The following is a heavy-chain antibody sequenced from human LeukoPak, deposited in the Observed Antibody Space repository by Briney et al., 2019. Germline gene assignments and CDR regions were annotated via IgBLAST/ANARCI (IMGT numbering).Heavy chain of an antibody. CDR2: INPNSGGT. D-gene: IGHD6-19*01. Sequence: ASVKASCKASGYTFTGYYMHWVRQAPGQGLEWMGWINPNSGGTNYAQKFQGWVTMTRDTSISTAYMELSRLRSDDTAVYYCARKKVAGRGYYGMDVWGQGTTVTVSS. CDR1: GYTFTGYY. V-gene: IGHV1-2*04. CDR3: ARKKVAGRGYYGMDV. J-gene: IGHJ6*02.